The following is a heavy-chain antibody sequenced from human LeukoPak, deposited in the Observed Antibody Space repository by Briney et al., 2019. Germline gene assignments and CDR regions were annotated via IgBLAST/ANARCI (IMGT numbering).Heavy chain of an antibody. D-gene: IGHD2-8*02. CDR2: IWYDGSNK. CDR3: ARVTALTDYFDY. Sequence: GGSLRLSCAASGFTFSSYGMHWVRQAPDKGLEWVAVIWYDGSNKYYADSVKGRFTISRDNSKNTLYLQMNSLRAEDTAVYYCARVTALTDYFDYWGQGTLVTVSS. J-gene: IGHJ4*02. V-gene: IGHV3-33*01. CDR1: GFTFSSYG.